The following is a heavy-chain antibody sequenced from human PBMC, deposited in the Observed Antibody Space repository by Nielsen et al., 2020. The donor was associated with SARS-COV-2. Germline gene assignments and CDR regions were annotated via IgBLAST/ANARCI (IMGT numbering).Heavy chain of an antibody. V-gene: IGHV4-4*07. D-gene: IGHD4-17*01. CDR3: ARDYFGDYLDGFDI. CDR2: FSTSGTS. Sequence: SETLSLTCSVSGASISSYYWTWIRQAAGKGLEWIGRFSTSGTSMYSPSLQSRVIISIDSSKNQFSLKLSSVTAADTALYFCARDYFGDYLDGFDIWGQGTMVTVSS. CDR1: GASISSYY. J-gene: IGHJ3*02.